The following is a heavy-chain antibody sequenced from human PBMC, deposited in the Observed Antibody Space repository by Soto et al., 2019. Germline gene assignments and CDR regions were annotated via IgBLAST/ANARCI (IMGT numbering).Heavy chain of an antibody. D-gene: IGHD6-19*01. Sequence: QVQLVQSGAEVKKPGASLKVSCQASGYSFSDYGIAWVRQAPGQGLAWVGWISTYNGNTNYAQKFQGRVTMTTDTSANTAYMELRSLTSDDTAVYYCARYGYSSGWYLGTGMDVWGQGTPVTVSS. J-gene: IGHJ6*02. V-gene: IGHV1-18*04. CDR3: ARYGYSSGWYLGTGMDV. CDR1: GYSFSDYG. CDR2: ISTYNGNT.